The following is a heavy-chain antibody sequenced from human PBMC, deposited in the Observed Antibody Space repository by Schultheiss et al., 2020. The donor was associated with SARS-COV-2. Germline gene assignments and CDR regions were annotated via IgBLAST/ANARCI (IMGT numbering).Heavy chain of an antibody. D-gene: IGHD4-17*01. Sequence: SETLSLTCAVDGGSFSGYFWTWIRQSPGKGLEWIGEINHSGSTNYNPSLKSRVTISVDTSKNQFSLKLSSVTAADTAVYYCARGMDGDANDYWGQGTLVTVSS. CDR3: ARGMDGDANDY. J-gene: IGHJ4*02. V-gene: IGHV4-34*01. CDR1: GGSFSGYF. CDR2: INHSGST.